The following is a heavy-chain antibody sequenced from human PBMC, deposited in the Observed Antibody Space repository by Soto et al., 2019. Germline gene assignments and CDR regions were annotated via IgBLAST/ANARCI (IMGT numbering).Heavy chain of an antibody. CDR3: ARLEGLATISYYFDF. J-gene: IGHJ4*02. V-gene: IGHV4-59*08. D-gene: IGHD3-9*01. CDR2: IYYSGST. Sequence: PSETLSLTCTVSGGSISSYYWSWIRPPPGKGLEWIGYIYYSGSTNHNPSLKSRVTISVGTSKNQFSLKLSSVTAADSAVYFCARLEGLATISYYFDFWGPGALVTVSS. CDR1: GGSISSYY.